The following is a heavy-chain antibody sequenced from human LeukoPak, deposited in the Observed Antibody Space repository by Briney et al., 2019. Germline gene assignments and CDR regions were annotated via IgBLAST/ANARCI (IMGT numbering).Heavy chain of an antibody. CDR1: GFTFSSYG. D-gene: IGHD3-16*01. CDR3: AKDLGGLHYFDY. J-gene: IGHJ4*02. CDR2: ISYDGSNK. V-gene: IGHV3-30*18. Sequence: GGSLRLSCAASGFTFSSYGMHWVRQAPGKGLKWVAVISYDGSNKYYADSVKGRFTISRDNSKNTLYLQMNSLRAEDTAVYYCAKDLGGLHYFDYWGQGTLVTVSS.